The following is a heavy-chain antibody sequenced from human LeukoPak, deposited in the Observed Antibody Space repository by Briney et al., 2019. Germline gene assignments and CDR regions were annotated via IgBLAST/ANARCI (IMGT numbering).Heavy chain of an antibody. CDR1: GFTFSSYS. D-gene: IGHD3-3*01. J-gene: IGHJ4*02. Sequence: GGSLRLSCAASGFTFSSYSMNWVRQAPGKGLEWVSSISSSSSYIYYADSVKGRFTISRDNAKNSLYLQMNSLRAEDTAVYYCARDLYYDFWSGYYPFDYWGQGTLVTVSS. CDR3: ARDLYYDFWSGYYPFDY. V-gene: IGHV3-21*01. CDR2: ISSSSSYI.